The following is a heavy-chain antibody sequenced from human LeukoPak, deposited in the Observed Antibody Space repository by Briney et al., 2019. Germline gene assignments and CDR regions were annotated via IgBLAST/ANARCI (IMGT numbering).Heavy chain of an antibody. J-gene: IGHJ4*02. Sequence: SETLSLTCTVSGGSISSSSYYWGWIRQPPGKGLEWIGSIYYSGSTYYNPSLKSRVTISVDTSKNQFSLKLTSVTAADTAVYFCARGDPAGLFDSWGQGHLVTVSS. V-gene: IGHV4-39*07. CDR3: ARGDPAGLFDS. D-gene: IGHD3-10*01. CDR1: GGSISSSSYY. CDR2: IYYSGST.